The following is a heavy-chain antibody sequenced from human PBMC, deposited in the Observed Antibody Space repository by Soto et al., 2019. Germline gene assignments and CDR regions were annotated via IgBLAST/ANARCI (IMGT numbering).Heavy chain of an antibody. CDR1: GGSISSYY. J-gene: IGHJ4*02. CDR2: IYYSGST. V-gene: IGHV4-59*08. Sequence: PSETLSLTCTVSGGSISSYYWSWIRQPPGKGLEWIGYIYYSGSTNYNPSLKSRVTISVDTSKNQFSLKLSSVTAADTAVYYCARHLRYQLLGYFDYWGQGTLVTVSS. CDR3: ARHLRYQLLGYFDY. D-gene: IGHD2-2*01.